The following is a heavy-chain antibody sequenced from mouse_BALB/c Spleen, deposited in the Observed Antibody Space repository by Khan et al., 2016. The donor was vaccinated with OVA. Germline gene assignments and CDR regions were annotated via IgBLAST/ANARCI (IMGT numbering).Heavy chain of an antibody. CDR1: GYTFTDYA. CDR2: ISTYSGNT. D-gene: IGHD2-3*01. J-gene: IGHJ2*01. Sequence: QVRLQQSGPELVRPGVSVKISCKGSGYTFTDYALHWVKQSHAESLEWIGLISTYSGNTNYKQKFRGKATVTVDKSSSTAYMELARLTSEDSAIYYCTRPAYDGYYDYWGQGTTLTVSS. CDR3: TRPAYDGYYDY. V-gene: IGHV1S137*01.